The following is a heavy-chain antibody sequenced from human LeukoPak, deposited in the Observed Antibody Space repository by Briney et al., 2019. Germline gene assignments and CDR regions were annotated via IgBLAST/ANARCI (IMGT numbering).Heavy chain of an antibody. CDR2: ISYDGSNK. CDR1: GFTFSNYA. CDR3: AKHSGSYYVENGMDV. Sequence: PGGSLRLSCAASGFTFSNYAISWVRQAPGKGLEWVAVISYDGSNKYYADSVKGRFTISRDNSKNTLYLQMNSLRAEDTAVYYCAKHSGSYYVENGMDVWGQGTTVTVSS. V-gene: IGHV3-30*18. D-gene: IGHD1-26*01. J-gene: IGHJ6*02.